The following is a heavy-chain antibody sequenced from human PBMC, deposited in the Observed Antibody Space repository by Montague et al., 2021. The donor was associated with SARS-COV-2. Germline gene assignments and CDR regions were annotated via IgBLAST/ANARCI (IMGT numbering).Heavy chain of an antibody. CDR1: GGSFSNYY. V-gene: IGHV4-34*01. CDR3: ARKGSGRSDLAY. D-gene: IGHD1-26*01. CDR2: VNQSGTT. J-gene: IGHJ4*02. Sequence: SETLSLTCAISGGSFSNYYWSWIRQPPGKGLEWIGEVNQSGTTIYNPSLKSRVSTSVDKSWNQFSLRLASVTAADTAIYYCARKGSGRSDLAYWGQGTLVTVSS.